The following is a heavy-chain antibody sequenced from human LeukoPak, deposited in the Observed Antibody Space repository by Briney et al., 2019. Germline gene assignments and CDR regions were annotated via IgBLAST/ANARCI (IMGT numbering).Heavy chain of an antibody. D-gene: IGHD2-15*01. J-gene: IGHJ3*02. V-gene: IGHV3-23*01. CDR3: ARGYCSGGSCYSGDAFDI. CDR1: GFTFSSYA. Sequence: PGGSLRLSCAASGFTFSSYAMTWVRQAPGKGLEWVSGIGRGGTNTYYPDSVKGRFTISRDNAKNSLYLQMNSLRAEDTAVYHCARGYCSGGSCYSGDAFDIWGQGTMVTVSS. CDR2: IGRGGTNT.